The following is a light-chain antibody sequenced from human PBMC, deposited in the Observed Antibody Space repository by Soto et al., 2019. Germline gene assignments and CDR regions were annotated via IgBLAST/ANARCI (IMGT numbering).Light chain of an antibody. CDR1: SSDVGGYNY. CDR2: EVS. CDR3: SSYTGSIYV. J-gene: IGLJ1*01. V-gene: IGLV2-14*01. Sequence: QSALTQPASVSGSPGQSITLSCTGTSSDVGGYNYVSWYQQHPGKAPKVMIYEVSNRPSGVSSRFSGSKSGNTASLTISGLQAEDEADYYCSSYTGSIYVFGTGTKLTVL.